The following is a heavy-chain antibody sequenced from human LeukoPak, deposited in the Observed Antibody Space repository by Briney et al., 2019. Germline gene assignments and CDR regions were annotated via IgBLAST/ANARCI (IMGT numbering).Heavy chain of an antibody. Sequence: GESLKISCKGSGYSFTNYWIGWVRQMPGKGLEWMGIIYPGDSDTRYGPSFQGQVTISADKSISTAYLHWSSLKASDTAMYYCARRGIAVAGTPAEYFQHWGQGTLVTVSS. CDR3: ARRGIAVAGTPAEYFQH. CDR1: GYSFTNYW. V-gene: IGHV5-51*01. J-gene: IGHJ1*01. CDR2: IYPGDSDT. D-gene: IGHD6-19*01.